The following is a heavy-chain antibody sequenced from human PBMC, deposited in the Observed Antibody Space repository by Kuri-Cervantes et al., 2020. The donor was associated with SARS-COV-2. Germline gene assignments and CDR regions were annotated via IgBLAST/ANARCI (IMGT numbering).Heavy chain of an antibody. Sequence: SQTLSLTCAVYGGSFSGYYWSWIRQPPGKGLEWIGEINHSGSTNYNPPLKSRVTISVDTSKNQFSLKLSSVTAADTAVYYCARVGGQVAGTLYFQHWGQGTLVTVSS. CDR3: ARVGGQVAGTLYFQH. D-gene: IGHD6-19*01. CDR1: GGSFSGYY. J-gene: IGHJ1*01. V-gene: IGHV4-34*01. CDR2: INHSGST.